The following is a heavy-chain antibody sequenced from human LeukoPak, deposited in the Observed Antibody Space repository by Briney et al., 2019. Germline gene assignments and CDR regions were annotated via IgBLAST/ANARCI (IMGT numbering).Heavy chain of an antibody. D-gene: IGHD5-18*01. J-gene: IGHJ4*02. V-gene: IGHV3-64D*09. CDR2: ISSNGGST. CDR3: VKGSGYSYARPFDF. Sequence: GGSLRLSCSASGFTFSSYAMHWIRQAPGKGLEYVSVISSNGGSTYYADSVKGRFTISRDNSRNTLYLQMSSLRAEDTAVYYCVKGSGYSYARPFDFWGQGTLVTVSS. CDR1: GFTFSSYA.